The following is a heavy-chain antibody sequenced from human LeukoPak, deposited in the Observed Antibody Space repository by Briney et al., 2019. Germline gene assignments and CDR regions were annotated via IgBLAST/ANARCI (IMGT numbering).Heavy chain of an antibody. D-gene: IGHD2-2*01. CDR3: ARDRDTSRHYGWFDP. J-gene: IGHJ5*02. CDR2: MWYDGTRK. CDR1: GFIFNTYG. V-gene: IGHV3-33*01. Sequence: GRSLRLSCAASGFIFNTYGMHWVRQAPGKGLEWVAVMWYDGTRKYYADSVKGRFTISRDISKNTLYLQMDSLRAEDTAVYYCARDRDTSRHYGWFDPWGQGTLVTVSS.